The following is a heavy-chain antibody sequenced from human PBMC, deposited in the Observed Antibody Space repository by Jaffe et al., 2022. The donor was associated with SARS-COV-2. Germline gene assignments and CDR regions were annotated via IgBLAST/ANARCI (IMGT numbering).Heavy chain of an antibody. CDR3: AKRKAYNSVYYYFDY. D-gene: IGHD6-19*01. J-gene: IGHJ4*02. CDR2: ITASGSHT. V-gene: IGHV3-23*01. Sequence: EVQLLESGGGLIQPGGSLRLSCAASGFTFSSSVMTWVRQAPGKGLEWVSSITASGSHTYYADSVKGRFTISRDNSKNTLYLQMNSLRAEDTAVYYCAKRKAYNSVYYYFDYWGQGTLVPVSS. CDR1: GFTFSSSV.